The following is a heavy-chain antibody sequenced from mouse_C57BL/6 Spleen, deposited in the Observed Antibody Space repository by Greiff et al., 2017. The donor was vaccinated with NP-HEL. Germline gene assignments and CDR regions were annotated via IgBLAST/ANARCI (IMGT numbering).Heavy chain of an antibody. CDR1: GYTFTEYT. D-gene: IGHD2-5*01. CDR3: ARHEVVAYYSNFYYAMDY. Sequence: VQLQQSGAELVKPGASVKLSCKASGYTFTEYTIHWVKQRSGQGLEWIGWFYPGSGSIKYNEKFKDKATLTADKSSSTVYMELSRLTSEDSAVYFCARHEVVAYYSNFYYAMDYWGQGTSVTVSS. CDR2: FYPGSGSI. V-gene: IGHV1-62-2*01. J-gene: IGHJ4*01.